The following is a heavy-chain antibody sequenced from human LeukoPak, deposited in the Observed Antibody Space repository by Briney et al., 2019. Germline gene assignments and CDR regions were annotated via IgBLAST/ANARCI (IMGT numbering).Heavy chain of an antibody. Sequence: GGSLRLSCAASGFTFSTYAMSWVRQAPGKGLEWVSAISGSGGSTYYADSVKGRFTISRDNSKNTLYLQMNSLRAEDTSKYFCAKALEQETVIALDSWGQGTLVTVSS. V-gene: IGHV3-23*01. CDR1: GFTFSTYA. J-gene: IGHJ4*02. CDR3: AKALEQETVIALDS. D-gene: IGHD6-13*01. CDR2: ISGSGGST.